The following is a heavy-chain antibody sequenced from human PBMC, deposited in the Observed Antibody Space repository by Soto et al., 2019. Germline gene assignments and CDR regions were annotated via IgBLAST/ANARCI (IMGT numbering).Heavy chain of an antibody. Sequence: QVQLVQSGAEVKKPGASVKVSCKASGYTFTSYGISWVRQAPGQGLEWMGWISAYNGNTNYAQKLQGRVTMTTDTTTSTAYMELRSLRSDDTAVYYCAREPYCSGGSCYSDAFDIWGHGTMVTVSS. CDR2: ISAYNGNT. CDR3: AREPYCSGGSCYSDAFDI. CDR1: GYTFTSYG. J-gene: IGHJ3*02. D-gene: IGHD2-15*01. V-gene: IGHV1-18*01.